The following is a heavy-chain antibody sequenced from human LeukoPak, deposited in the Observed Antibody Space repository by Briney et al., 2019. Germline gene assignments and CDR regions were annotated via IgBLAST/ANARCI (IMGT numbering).Heavy chain of an antibody. Sequence: SETLSLTCIVSGYSITSGYYWGWIRQPPGKGLKWIGYIHYSGSTNYNPSLKSRVTISIDTSKNQFSLKLISVTAADTAVYYCARVEEGYGSGRRENYYYYYMDVWGKGTTVTISS. D-gene: IGHD3-10*01. V-gene: IGHV4-61*01. CDR1: GYSITSGYY. J-gene: IGHJ6*03. CDR2: IHYSGST. CDR3: ARVEEGYGSGRRENYYYYYMDV.